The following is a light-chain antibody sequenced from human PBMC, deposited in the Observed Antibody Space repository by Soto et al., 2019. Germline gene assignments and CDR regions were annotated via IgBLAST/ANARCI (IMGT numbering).Light chain of an antibody. Sequence: DIVMTQSPDSLAVSLGERATINCKSSQSILYSPSNKNALAWYAQKPGESPNLLISWASTRESGVPDRFSGSESGTDFTLTISSLQAEDVAVYYCHQFYTTPTFGGGTKVEL. CDR2: WAS. CDR3: HQFYTTPT. CDR1: QSILYSPSNKNA. V-gene: IGKV4-1*01. J-gene: IGKJ4*01.